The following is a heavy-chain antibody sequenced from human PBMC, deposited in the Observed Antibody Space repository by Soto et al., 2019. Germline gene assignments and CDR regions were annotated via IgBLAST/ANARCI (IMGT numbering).Heavy chain of an antibody. CDR1: RFSFSEYR. Sequence: GGSLRLSCAASRFSFSEYRMSWIRQAPGKGLEWLADTSSSGSNINSADSVKGRFTISRDNSKNSVYLQMNSLRAEDTAVYYCVRAAGLSWFDPWGQGTLVTVSS. V-gene: IGHV3-11*01. D-gene: IGHD6-13*01. CDR3: VRAAGLSWFDP. J-gene: IGHJ5*02. CDR2: TSSSGSNI.